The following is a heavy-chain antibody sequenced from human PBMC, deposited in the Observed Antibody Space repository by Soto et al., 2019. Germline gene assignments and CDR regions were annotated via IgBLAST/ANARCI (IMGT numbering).Heavy chain of an antibody. CDR1: GGSISSYD. J-gene: IGHJ6*02. V-gene: IGHV4-59*01. CDR3: AREYYYDSSQVDYGMDV. D-gene: IGHD3-22*01. Sequence: SETLCLTCTVAGGSISSYDWSWIRQPPGKGLEWIGYIYYSGSTNYNPSLKSRVTISVDTSKNQFSLKLSSVTAADTAVYYCAREYYYDSSQVDYGMDVWGRGTTVTVSS. CDR2: IYYSGST.